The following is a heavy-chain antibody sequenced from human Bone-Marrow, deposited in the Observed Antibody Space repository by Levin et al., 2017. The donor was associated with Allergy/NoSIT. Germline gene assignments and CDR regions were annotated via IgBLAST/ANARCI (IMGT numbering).Heavy chain of an antibody. Sequence: SQTLSLTCTVSGDSITRGDYYWSWFRQPPGGGLEWVGYIYYSGNVNYSPSLKSRLTISLDTSKNQFSLSLSSVTAADTAVYSCARFPAGHHTTMVVHWAPGTQVTVSS. CDR2: IYYSGNV. V-gene: IGHV4-30-4*01. J-gene: IGHJ4*02. CDR3: ARFPAGHHTTMVVH. D-gene: IGHD3-10*01. CDR1: GDSITRGDYY.